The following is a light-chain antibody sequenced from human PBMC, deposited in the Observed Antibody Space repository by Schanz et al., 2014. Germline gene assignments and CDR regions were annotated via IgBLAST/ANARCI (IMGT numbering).Light chain of an antibody. CDR1: SSDVGAYNY. CDR3: SSNGGVNIYV. Sequence: QSVLTQPRSVSGSPGQSVTISCTGTSSDVGAYNYVSWFQQHPGKAPKLMIYDVTKRPSGVPDRFSGSKSGNTASLTVSGLQAEDEADYYCSSNGGVNIYVFGTGTKLTVL. CDR2: DVT. J-gene: IGLJ1*01. V-gene: IGLV2-11*01.